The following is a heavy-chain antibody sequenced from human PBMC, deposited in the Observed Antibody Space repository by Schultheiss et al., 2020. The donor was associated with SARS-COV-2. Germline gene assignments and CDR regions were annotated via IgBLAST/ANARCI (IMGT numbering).Heavy chain of an antibody. J-gene: IGHJ6*02. Sequence: SETLSLTCTVSGGSISSGGYYWSWIRQHPGKGLEWIGYMYYSGSTYYNPSLKSRVTISVDTSKNQFSLKLSSVTAADTAVYYCARRGICTNGVCYTGRAPYGMDVWGQGTTVTVS. D-gene: IGHD2-8*01. V-gene: IGHV4-31*03. CDR2: MYYSGST. CDR1: GGSISSGGYY. CDR3: ARRGICTNGVCYTGRAPYGMDV.